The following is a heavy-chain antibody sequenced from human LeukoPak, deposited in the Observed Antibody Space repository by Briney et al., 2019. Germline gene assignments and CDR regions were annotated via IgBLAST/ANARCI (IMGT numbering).Heavy chain of an antibody. Sequence: GGSLRLSCAASGFTFSSYGMHWVRQAPGKGLEWVAVISYDGSNKYYADSVKGRFTISRDNSKNTLYLQMNSLRAEDTAVYYCAKDPGGGNYPFDYWGQGTLVTVSS. CDR2: ISYDGSNK. CDR1: GFTFSSYG. CDR3: AKDPGGGNYPFDY. V-gene: IGHV3-30*18. J-gene: IGHJ4*02. D-gene: IGHD4-23*01.